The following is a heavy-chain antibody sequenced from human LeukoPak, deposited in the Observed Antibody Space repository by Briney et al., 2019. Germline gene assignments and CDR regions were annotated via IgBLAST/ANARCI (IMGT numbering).Heavy chain of an antibody. Sequence: SETLSLTCTVSGGSISSYYWSWIRQPPGKGLEWIGYIYYSGGTNYNPSLKSRVTISVDTSKNQFSLKLSSVTAADTAVYYCARHDYGDYAYWYFDLWGRGTLVTVSS. J-gene: IGHJ2*01. D-gene: IGHD4-17*01. CDR1: GGSISSYY. V-gene: IGHV4-59*08. CDR2: IYYSGGT. CDR3: ARHDYGDYAYWYFDL.